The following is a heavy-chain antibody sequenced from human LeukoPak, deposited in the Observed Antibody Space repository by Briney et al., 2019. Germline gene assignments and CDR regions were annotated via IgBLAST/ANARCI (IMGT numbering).Heavy chain of an antibody. J-gene: IGHJ4*02. CDR1: GFTFSNYW. V-gene: IGHV3-7*01. Sequence: GGSLRLSCAASGFTFSNYWMSWVRQAPGKGLEWVAHINMDGGETYYVDSVKGRFTISRDNAKNPLYLQMNSLRVEDTAVYYCARDKVTYWGQGTLVTVSS. CDR3: ARDKVTY. CDR2: INMDGGET.